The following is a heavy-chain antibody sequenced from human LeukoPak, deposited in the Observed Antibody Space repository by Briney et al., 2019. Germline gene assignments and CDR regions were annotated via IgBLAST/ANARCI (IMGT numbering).Heavy chain of an antibody. CDR2: INPSGGST. J-gene: IGHJ6*03. V-gene: IGHV1-46*03. CDR1: GYTFTSHY. D-gene: IGHD5-12*01. CDR3: AREGDIVATIGWMLSYYYYMDV. Sequence: ASVKVSCKASGYTFTSHYMHWVRQAPGQGLEWMGIINPSGGSTSYAQKFQGRVTMTRDTSTSTVYMELSSLRSEDTAVYYCAREGDIVATIGWMLSYYYYMDVWGKGTTVTVSS.